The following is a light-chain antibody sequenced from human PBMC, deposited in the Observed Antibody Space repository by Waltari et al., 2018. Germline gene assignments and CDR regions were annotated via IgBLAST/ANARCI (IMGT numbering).Light chain of an antibody. V-gene: IGLV4-69*01. Sequence: QLVLTQSPSASASLGASVTLTRTLSSGHSSNIIARLQQKPEKGPRYLMKVNSDGSHSKGDEIPDRFSGSSSGAERYLTISTVQSEDEADYYCQTGGHGTWVFGGGTKLTVL. CDR3: QTGGHGTWV. CDR1: SGHSSNI. J-gene: IGLJ3*02. CDR2: VNSDGSH.